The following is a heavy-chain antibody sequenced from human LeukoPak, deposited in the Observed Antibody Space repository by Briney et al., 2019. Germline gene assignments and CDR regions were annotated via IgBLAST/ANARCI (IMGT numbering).Heavy chain of an antibody. CDR3: ARVSIGWYSFYY. J-gene: IGHJ4*02. CDR2: INPDGATT. D-gene: IGHD6-19*01. CDR1: GFTFRTYW. V-gene: IGHV3-74*01. Sequence: GGSLRLSCAASGFTFRTYWMHWGRQAPGKGLGWVSRINPDGATTSYADSVKGRFTISRDNAKDTVYLQMNSLRAEDTAVYYCARVSIGWYSFYYWGQGTLVTVSS.